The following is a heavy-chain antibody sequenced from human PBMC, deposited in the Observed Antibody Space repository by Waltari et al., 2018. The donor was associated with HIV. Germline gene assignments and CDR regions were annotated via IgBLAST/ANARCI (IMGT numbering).Heavy chain of an antibody. V-gene: IGHV4-34*02. Sequence: QVQLQQWGAGLLKPSETLSVTCTVSGRSLGTYYWNWVRHFPGKGLEGIGEINPSGGTTYKPSLKSRVTISRDWSKNLFSLKLTSVTAADTALYYCAGIVHRASYSMDVWGQGTTVTVSS. J-gene: IGHJ6*02. CDR3: AGIVHRASYSMDV. D-gene: IGHD2-21*01. CDR1: GRSLGTYY. CDR2: INPSGGT.